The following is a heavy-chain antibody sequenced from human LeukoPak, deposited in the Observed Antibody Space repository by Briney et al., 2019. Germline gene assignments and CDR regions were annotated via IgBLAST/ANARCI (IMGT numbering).Heavy chain of an antibody. CDR3: AREGYCSSTSCYAGNYYYYYGMDD. J-gene: IGHJ6*02. V-gene: IGHV1-18*01. CDR2: ISAYNGNT. D-gene: IGHD2-2*01. CDR1: GYTFTSYG. Sequence: GASVKVSCKASGYTFTSYGISWVRQAPGQGLEWMGWISAYNGNTNYAQKLQGRVTMTTDTSTSTAYMELRSLRSDDTAVYYCAREGYCSSTSCYAGNYYYYYGMDDWGQGTTVTVSS.